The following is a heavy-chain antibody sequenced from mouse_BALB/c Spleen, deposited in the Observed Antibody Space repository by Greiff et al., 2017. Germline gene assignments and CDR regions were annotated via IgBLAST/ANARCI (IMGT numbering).Heavy chain of an antibody. CDR2: ISDGGSYT. CDR3: ARGGTTYGGYYYAMDY. Sequence: EVMLVESGEGLVKPGGSLKLSCAASGFTFSDYYMYWVRQTPEKRLEWVATISDGGSYTYYPDSVKGRFTISRDNAKNNLYLQMSSLKSEDTAMYYCARGGTTYGGYYYAMDYWGQGTSVTVSS. J-gene: IGHJ4*01. CDR1: GFTFSDYY. V-gene: IGHV5-4*02. D-gene: IGHD1-1*02.